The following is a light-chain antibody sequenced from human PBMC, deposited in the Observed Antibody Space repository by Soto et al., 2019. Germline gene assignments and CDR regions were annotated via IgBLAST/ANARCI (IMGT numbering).Light chain of an antibody. CDR3: QQYNSYSTWT. J-gene: IGKJ1*01. V-gene: IGKV1-5*01. Sequence: DIQMTQSPSTLSASVGDRVTITCRASQSISSWLAWYQQKPGKAPKLLIYDASSLESGVPSSFSGSGTGTEFTLTISSLQPDYFATYYCQQYNSYSTWTFGQWTKVEIK. CDR1: QSISSW. CDR2: DAS.